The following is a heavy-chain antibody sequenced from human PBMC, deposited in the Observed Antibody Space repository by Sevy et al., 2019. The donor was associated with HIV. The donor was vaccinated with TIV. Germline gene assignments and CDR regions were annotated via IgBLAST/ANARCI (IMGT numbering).Heavy chain of an antibody. CDR2: ISHDGSLK. V-gene: IGHV3-30*18. Sequence: GGSLRISCAASGFIFTNYGMHWVRQAPGKGLEWVAVISHDGSLKYYADSVRGRVTISRDSSKNTVSLQMNSLRLEDTAVYYYAKGSRATGSAFDIWGQGTMVTVSS. D-gene: IGHD2-15*01. CDR3: AKGSRATGSAFDI. J-gene: IGHJ3*02. CDR1: GFIFTNYG.